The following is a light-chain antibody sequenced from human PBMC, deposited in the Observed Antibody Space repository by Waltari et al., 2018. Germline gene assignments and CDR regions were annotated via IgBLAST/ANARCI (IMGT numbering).Light chain of an antibody. CDR1: SSDNVISNS. CDR2: DVS. CDR3: SSFTGSSTLVV. Sequence: QSALTQAASVSGSPGQSITISCTGTSSDNVISNSVSWYQQHPGKAPKLVMYDVSNRPSGLSSRFSGSKSGNTASLTISGLQAEDEADYYCSSFTGSSTLVVFGGGTKLTVL. V-gene: IGLV2-14*03. J-gene: IGLJ3*02.